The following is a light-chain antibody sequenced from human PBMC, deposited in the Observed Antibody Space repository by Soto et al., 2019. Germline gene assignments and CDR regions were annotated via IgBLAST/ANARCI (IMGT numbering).Light chain of an antibody. Sequence: EIVLTQSPGTLSLSPGERATLSCRASQSVSSSYLAWYQQKPGQAPRLLIYGASSRATSIPDRFSGSGSGTDFTLTISRLEPEDFAVYYCQQRGTFGQGTKVEIK. CDR3: QQRGT. CDR1: QSVSSSY. CDR2: GAS. V-gene: IGKV3-20*01. J-gene: IGKJ1*01.